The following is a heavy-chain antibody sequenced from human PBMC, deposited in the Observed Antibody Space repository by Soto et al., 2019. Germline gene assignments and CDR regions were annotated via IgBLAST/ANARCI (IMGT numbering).Heavy chain of an antibody. CDR2: ISAYNGNT. Sequence: QVQLVQSGAEVKKPGASVKVSCKASGYTFSSYGLSWVRQAPGQGLEWMGWISAYNGNTNYAQKLQGRVTMTTDTSTSTAYMELRSLRADDTAVYYCARGGQNGYYVSRAMVDYWGQGTLVTVSS. V-gene: IGHV1-18*01. D-gene: IGHD3-22*01. CDR1: GYTFSSYG. J-gene: IGHJ4*02. CDR3: ARGGQNGYYVSRAMVDY.